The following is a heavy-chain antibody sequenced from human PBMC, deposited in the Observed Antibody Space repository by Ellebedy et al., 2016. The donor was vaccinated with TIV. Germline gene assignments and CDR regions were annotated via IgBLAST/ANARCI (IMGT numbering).Heavy chain of an antibody. V-gene: IGHV3-30-3*01. CDR2: ISHDGSRK. CDR1: GLTFSGYA. D-gene: IGHD6-13*01. J-gene: IGHJ4*02. CDR3: SRGIAAVMY. Sequence: GESLKISCAVSGLTFSGYAMQWVRQAPGKGLEWVAVISHDGSRKEYADSVKGRFTISRDNAKNSLYLQMNSLRAEDTAVYYCSRGIAAVMYWGQGTLVTVSS.